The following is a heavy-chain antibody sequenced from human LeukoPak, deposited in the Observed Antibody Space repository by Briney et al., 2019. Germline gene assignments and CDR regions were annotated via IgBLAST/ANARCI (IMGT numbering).Heavy chain of an antibody. CDR2: IYYSGST. CDR3: ARLDGYNDAFDI. D-gene: IGHD5-24*01. J-gene: IGHJ3*02. CDR1: GGSISSSSYY. V-gene: IGHV4-39*07. Sequence: ASETLSLTCTVSGGSISSSSYYWGWIRQPPGKGLEWIGSIYYSGSTYYNPSLKSRVTISVDTSKNQFSLKLSSVTAADTAVYYCARLDGYNDAFDIWGQGTMVTVSS.